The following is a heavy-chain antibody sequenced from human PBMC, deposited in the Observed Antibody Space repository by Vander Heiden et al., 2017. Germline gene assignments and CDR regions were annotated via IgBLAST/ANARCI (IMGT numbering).Heavy chain of an antibody. J-gene: IGHJ5*02. CDR2: ISWNSDNI. CDR3: AKAHQGADGANWFDP. Sequence: EVQLVESGGGLVQPGRSLRLSCAASGFIFDDYAMHWVRQTPGKGLEWVSGISWNSDNIGYADSGKGRFTISRDNSKNSLFIQIDSIRMEDTAFYYCAKAHQGADGANWFDPWGQGTMVTVYS. V-gene: IGHV3-9*01. CDR1: GFIFDDYA. D-gene: IGHD1-26*01.